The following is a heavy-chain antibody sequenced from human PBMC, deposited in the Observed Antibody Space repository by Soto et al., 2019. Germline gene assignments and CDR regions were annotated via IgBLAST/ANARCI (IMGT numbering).Heavy chain of an antibody. J-gene: IGHJ4*02. V-gene: IGHV4-39*01. CDR2: IYYSGST. CDR1: GGSISSSSYY. Sequence: QLQLQESGPGLVKPSETLSLTCTVSGGSISSSSYYWGWIRQPPGKGLEWIGSIYYSGSTYYNPSLKSRVTISVDTSKNQFSLKLSSVTAADTAVYYCARLADILTGYPLDYWGQGTLVTVSS. D-gene: IGHD3-9*01. CDR3: ARLADILTGYPLDY.